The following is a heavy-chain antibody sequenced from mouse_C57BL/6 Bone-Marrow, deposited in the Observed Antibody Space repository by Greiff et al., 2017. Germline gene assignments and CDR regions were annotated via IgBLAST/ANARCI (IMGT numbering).Heavy chain of an antibody. J-gene: IGHJ2*01. V-gene: IGHV1-64*01. CDR3: ARKTTVIPYYFDY. CDR1: GYTFTSYW. Sequence: QVQLQQPGAELVKPGASVKLSCKASGYTFTSYWMHWVKQRPGQGLEWIGMIHPNSGSTNYNEKFKSKATLTVDKSSSTAYMQLSSLTSEDYTVYYCARKTTVIPYYFDYWGQGTTLTVSS. D-gene: IGHD1-1*01. CDR2: IHPNSGST.